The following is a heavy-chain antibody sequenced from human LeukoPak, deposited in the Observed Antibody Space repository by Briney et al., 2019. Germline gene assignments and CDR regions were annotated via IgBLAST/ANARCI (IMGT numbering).Heavy chain of an antibody. D-gene: IGHD2-2*01. CDR1: GYIFTSYY. CDR2: INPNSGGT. Sequence: ASVKVSCKASGYIFTSYYMHWVRQAPGQGLEWMGWINPNSGGTNYAQKFQGRVTMTRDTSISTAYMELSRLRSDDTAVYYCARDLTSVDHLNWFDPWGQGTLVTVSS. CDR3: ARDLTSVDHLNWFDP. J-gene: IGHJ5*02. V-gene: IGHV1-2*02.